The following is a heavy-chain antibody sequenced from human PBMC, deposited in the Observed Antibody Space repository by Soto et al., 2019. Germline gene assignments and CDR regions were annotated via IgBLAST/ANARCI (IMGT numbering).Heavy chain of an antibody. CDR3: ASVATVTPGRCGMDD. D-gene: IGHD4-17*01. CDR1: GYTFTSYD. J-gene: IGHJ6*02. V-gene: IGHV1-8*01. Sequence: QVQLVQSGAEVKKPGASVKVSCKASGYTFTSYDINWVRQATGQGLEWMGWMNPNSGNTGYAQKFQGRVTTTRKTSISTAYMELSSLRSEDTAVYYCASVATVTPGRCGMDDWGQGTTVTVSS. CDR2: MNPNSGNT.